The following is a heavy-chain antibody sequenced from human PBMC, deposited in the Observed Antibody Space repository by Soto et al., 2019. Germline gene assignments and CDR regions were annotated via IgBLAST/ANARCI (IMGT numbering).Heavy chain of an antibody. J-gene: IGHJ4*02. CDR1: GGFVSSGSYY. V-gene: IGHV4-61*01. CDR2: MSHSGGT. Sequence: SETLSLTCAVYGGFVSSGSYYWSWIRQPPGKGLEWIGEMSHSGGTHFNPSLKSRVTISVDTSKNQFSLKMSSVTAADTALYYCAKSFPAFGDYWGQGTLVTVSS. D-gene: IGHD3-10*01. CDR3: AKSFPAFGDY.